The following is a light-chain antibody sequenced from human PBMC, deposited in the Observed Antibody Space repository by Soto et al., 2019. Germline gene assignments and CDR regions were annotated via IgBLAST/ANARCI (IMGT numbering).Light chain of an antibody. J-gene: IGKJ1*01. CDR2: GAS. CDR1: QSVSSN. CDR3: QQYNNWLLT. Sequence: EIVMTQSPATLSVSPGERATLSCRASQSVSSNLAWYQQKPGQAPSLLIYGASTRATGIPARFSGRGSGTEFTVSISSVQSEDFPVYYCQQYNNWLLTFGQGTKVEIK. V-gene: IGKV3-15*01.